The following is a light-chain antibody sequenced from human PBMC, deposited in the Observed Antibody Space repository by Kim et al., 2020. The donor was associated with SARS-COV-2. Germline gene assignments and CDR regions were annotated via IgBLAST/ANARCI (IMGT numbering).Light chain of an antibody. J-gene: IGLJ3*02. CDR3: QAWDSSTWV. V-gene: IGLV3-1*01. Sequence: VSTGQTASITCSGDKLGDKYACWYQQEPGQSPVLVIYQDSKRPSGIPERFSGSNSGNTATLTISGTQAMDEADYYCQAWDSSTWVFGGGTQLTVL. CDR2: QDS. CDR1: KLGDKY.